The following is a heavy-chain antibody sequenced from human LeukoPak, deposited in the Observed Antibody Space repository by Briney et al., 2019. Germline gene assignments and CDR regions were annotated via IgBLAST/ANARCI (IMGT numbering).Heavy chain of an antibody. CDR1: GCTLTELS. CDR2: FDPEDGET. D-gene: IGHD7-27*01. V-gene: IGHV1-24*01. J-gene: IGHJ4*02. CDR3: ATGVPRVNWGSGDY. Sequence: GASVKVSCKVSGCTLTELSMHWVRQAPGKGLEWMGGFDPEDGETIYAQKFQGRVTMTEDTSTDTAYMELSSLRSEDTAVYYCATGVPRVNWGSGDYWGQGTLVTVSS.